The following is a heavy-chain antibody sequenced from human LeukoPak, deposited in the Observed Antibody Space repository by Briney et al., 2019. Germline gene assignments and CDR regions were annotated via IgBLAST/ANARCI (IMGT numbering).Heavy chain of an antibody. Sequence: SVKVSCKASGGTFSSYAISWVRQAPGQGLEWMGGIIPIFGTANYAQKFQGRVTITTDESTSTAYMELSSLRSEDTAVYYCARDPYGDWPFDYWGQGTLVTVSS. J-gene: IGHJ4*02. CDR2: IIPIFGTA. V-gene: IGHV1-69*05. CDR1: GGTFSSYA. CDR3: ARDPYGDWPFDY. D-gene: IGHD4-17*01.